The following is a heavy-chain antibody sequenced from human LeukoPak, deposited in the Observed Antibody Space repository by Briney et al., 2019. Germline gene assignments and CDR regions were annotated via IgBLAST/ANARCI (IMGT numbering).Heavy chain of an antibody. D-gene: IGHD4-17*01. CDR3: ATPSKIFGDYVISAFDF. V-gene: IGHV1-2*02. Sequence: ASVKVSCKTSGYSFTGQYIHWVRQAPGQGLEWMGWINPASGDTDYVQTFQGRVTLTRDTSITTAFMDLSNLRSDDTAVYYCATPSKIFGDYVISAFDFWGQGTMVTVSS. CDR1: GYSFTGQY. CDR2: INPASGDT. J-gene: IGHJ3*01.